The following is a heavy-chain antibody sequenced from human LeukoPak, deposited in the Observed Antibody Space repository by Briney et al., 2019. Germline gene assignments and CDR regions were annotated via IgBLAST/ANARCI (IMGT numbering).Heavy chain of an antibody. J-gene: IGHJ4*02. CDR2: ISGSGGST. D-gene: IGHD2-15*01. CDR1: GFTFSSYA. CDR3: AKILGYCSGGNCYSRDY. V-gene: IGHV3-23*01. Sequence: GGSLRLSCAASGFTFSSYAMSWVRQAPGKGLEWVSAISGSGGSTYYADSVKGRFTISRDNFKNTLYLQMNSLRAEDTAVYYCAKILGYCSGGNCYSRDYWGQGTLVTVSS.